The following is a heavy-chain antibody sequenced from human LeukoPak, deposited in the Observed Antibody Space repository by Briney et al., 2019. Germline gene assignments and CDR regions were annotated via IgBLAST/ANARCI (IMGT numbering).Heavy chain of an antibody. V-gene: IGHV1-8*02. CDR2: MNPNSGNT. CDR1: GGTFSSYA. J-gene: IGHJ4*02. CDR3: ARVSSPPLGSGSYYDFDY. Sequence: GASVKVSCKASGGTFSSYAISWVRRATGQGLEWMGWMNPNSGNTGYAQKFQGRVTMTRNTSISTAYMELSSLRSEDTAVYYCARVSSPPLGSGSYYDFDYWGQGTLVTVSS. D-gene: IGHD3-10*01.